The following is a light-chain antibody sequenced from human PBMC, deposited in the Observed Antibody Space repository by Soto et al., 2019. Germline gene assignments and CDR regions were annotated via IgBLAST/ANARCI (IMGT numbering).Light chain of an antibody. J-gene: IGLJ3*02. Sequence: QSVLTQPPSASGSPGQSVTISCTGTSSVVGAYKYVSWYQQYPGKAPKLMIYEVSKRPSGVPDRFSGSKSGNTASLTVSGLQAEDEADYYCTSYVGSNIWVFGGGSKVTVL. CDR1: SSVVGAYKY. CDR2: EVS. V-gene: IGLV2-8*01. CDR3: TSYVGSNIWV.